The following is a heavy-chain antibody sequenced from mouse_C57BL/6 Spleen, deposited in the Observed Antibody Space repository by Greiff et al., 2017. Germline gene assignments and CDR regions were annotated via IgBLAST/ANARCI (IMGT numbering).Heavy chain of an antibody. D-gene: IGHD2-5*01. CDR1: GYSITSGYY. Sequence: EVKLMESGPGLVKPSQSLSLTCSVTGYSITSGYYWNWIRQFPGNKLEWMGYISYDGSNDYNPSLKNRISITRDTSKNQFFLKFNSVTTEDTATYYCARGDSNYWYFDVWGTGTTVTVSS. V-gene: IGHV3-6*01. CDR2: ISYDGSN. CDR3: ARGDSNYWYFDV. J-gene: IGHJ1*03.